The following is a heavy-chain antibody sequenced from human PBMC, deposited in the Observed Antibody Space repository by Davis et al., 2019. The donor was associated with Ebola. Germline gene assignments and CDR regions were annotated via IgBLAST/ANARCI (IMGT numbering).Heavy chain of an antibody. CDR2: IRSKANSYAT. Sequence: GESLKISCAASGFTFSDYYMHWVRQASGKGLEWVGRIRSKANSYATAYAASVKGRFTISRDDSKNTAYLQMNSLKTEDTAVYYCTSTLDGDYVDYWGQGTLVTVSS. CDR3: TSTLDGDYVDY. J-gene: IGHJ4*02. D-gene: IGHD4-17*01. V-gene: IGHV3-73*01. CDR1: GFTFSDYY.